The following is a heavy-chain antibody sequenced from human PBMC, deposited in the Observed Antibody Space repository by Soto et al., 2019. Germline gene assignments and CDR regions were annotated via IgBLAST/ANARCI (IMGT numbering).Heavy chain of an antibody. J-gene: IGHJ4*02. CDR1: GFTFSSYA. CDR2: ISGSGGST. D-gene: IGHD3-9*01. Sequence: PGGSLRLSCAGSGFTFSSYAMSWVRQAPGKGLEWVSAISGSGGSTYYADSVKGRFTISRDNSKNTLYLQMNSLRAEDTAVYYSARTHDTGYYRTRTLDYWGQGTLVPVSS. V-gene: IGHV3-23*01. CDR3: ARTHDTGYYRTRTLDY.